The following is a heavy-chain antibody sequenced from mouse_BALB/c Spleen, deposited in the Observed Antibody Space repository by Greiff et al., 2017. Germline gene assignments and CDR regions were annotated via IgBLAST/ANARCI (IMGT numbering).Heavy chain of an antibody. Sequence: EVQLQESGGGLVQPGGSRKLSCAASGFTFSDYGMAWVRQAPGKGPEWVAFISNLAYSIYYADTVTGRFTISRENAKNTLYLEMSSLRSEDTAMYYCARDRPMDYWGQGTSVTVSS. CDR3: ARDRPMDY. V-gene: IGHV5-15*02. CDR2: ISNLAYSI. CDR1: GFTFSDYG. J-gene: IGHJ4*01.